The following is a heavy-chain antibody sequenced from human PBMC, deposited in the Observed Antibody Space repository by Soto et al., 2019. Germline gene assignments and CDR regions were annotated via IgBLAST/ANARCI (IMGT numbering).Heavy chain of an antibody. D-gene: IGHD2-15*01. CDR1: GFSFSRHG. Sequence: QLQLVESGGGVVQSGTSLRLSCAASGFSFSRHGMHWVRQAPGKGLEWVAVVYYDGSTTYSADSVKGRFTISRDNSKNTLDLQMDSLRVEDTALYYCARDRHSTSSGYFDYWGQGVLVTVSS. CDR2: VYYDGSTT. V-gene: IGHV3-33*01. J-gene: IGHJ4*02. CDR3: ARDRHSTSSGYFDY.